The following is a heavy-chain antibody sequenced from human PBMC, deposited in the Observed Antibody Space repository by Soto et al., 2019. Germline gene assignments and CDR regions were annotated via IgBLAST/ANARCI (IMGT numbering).Heavy chain of an antibody. J-gene: IGHJ3*02. Sequence: QVQLVQSGAEVKKPGSSVKVSCKASGGTFSSYAISWVRQAPGQGLEWMGGIIPIFGTANYAQKFQGRVKITADESTSTAYMELSSLRSEEMAVYYCARSRVTYYYDRSAFDIWGQGTMVTVSS. CDR1: GGTFSSYA. CDR2: IIPIFGTA. CDR3: ARSRVTYYYDRSAFDI. V-gene: IGHV1-69*01. D-gene: IGHD3-22*01.